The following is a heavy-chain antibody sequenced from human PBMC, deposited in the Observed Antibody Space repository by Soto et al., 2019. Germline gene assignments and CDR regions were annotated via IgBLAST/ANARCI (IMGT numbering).Heavy chain of an antibody. CDR2: ISGSGGST. Sequence: GGSLRLSCAASGFTFSSYAMSWVRQAPGKGLEWVSAISGSGGSTYYADSVKGRFTISRDNSKNTLYLQMDSLRAEDTAVYYCAKDVDIVRGYYFAYWGQGTLVTVSS. CDR3: AKDVDIVRGYYFAY. CDR1: GFTFSSYA. D-gene: IGHD2-2*03. J-gene: IGHJ4*02. V-gene: IGHV3-23*01.